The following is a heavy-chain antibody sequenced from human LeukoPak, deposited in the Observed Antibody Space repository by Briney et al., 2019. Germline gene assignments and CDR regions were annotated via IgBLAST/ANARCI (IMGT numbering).Heavy chain of an antibody. CDR1: GGSFSGSY. V-gene: IGHV4-34*01. CDR3: ARGMYSSSWYSFDY. Sequence: SETLSLTCAVYGGSFSGSYSSWIRHPPGKGREWIGEINHSGSTNYNPSLKSRVTISVDTSNNQFSLKLSSVTAADMAVYYCARGMYSSSWYSFDYWGQGTLVTVSS. CDR2: INHSGST. D-gene: IGHD6-13*01. J-gene: IGHJ4*02.